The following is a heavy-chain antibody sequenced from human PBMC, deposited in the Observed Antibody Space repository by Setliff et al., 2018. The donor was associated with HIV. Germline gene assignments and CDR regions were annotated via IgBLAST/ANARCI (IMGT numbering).Heavy chain of an antibody. CDR3: ARLIHTGLLYFDF. Sequence: SETLSLTCSVSGGSISSYYWSWIRQPPGKGLEWIGDIYYSGMTNYNPSVESRVTMSLDTSRDQFSLNLRSVTAADTAVYFCARLIHTGLLYFDFWGLGTLVTVSS. CDR2: IYYSGMT. D-gene: IGHD2-8*02. J-gene: IGHJ4*02. V-gene: IGHV4-59*08. CDR1: GGSISSYY.